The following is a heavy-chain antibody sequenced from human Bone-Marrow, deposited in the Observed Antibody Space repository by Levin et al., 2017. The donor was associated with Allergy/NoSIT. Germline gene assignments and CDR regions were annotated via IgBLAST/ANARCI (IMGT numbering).Heavy chain of an antibody. CDR2: IAYSGDT. V-gene: IGHV4-59*08. CDR3: ARHAASPSYAMDY. Sequence: MSSETLSLTCSVSGGSISSYYWSWIRQPPGRGLEWIAYIAYSGDTNYKPSLKSRVTISVDTSKNQFSLKLNSVTAADTAVYYCARHAASPSYAMDYWGQGTLVTVSS. J-gene: IGHJ4*02. CDR1: GGSISSYY. D-gene: IGHD2-2*01.